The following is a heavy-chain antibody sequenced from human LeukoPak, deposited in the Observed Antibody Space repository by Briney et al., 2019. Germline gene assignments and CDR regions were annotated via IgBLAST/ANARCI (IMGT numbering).Heavy chain of an antibody. Sequence: TTSETLSLTCTVSGGSISSGSYYWSWIRQPAGKGLEWIGRIYASGSTNYNPSLKSRVTISVDTSKNQFSLKLSSVTAADTAVYYCVRGIYCSSTSCQVSGYMDVWGKGTTVTVSS. D-gene: IGHD2-2*01. CDR2: IYASGST. CDR1: GGSISSGSYY. V-gene: IGHV4-61*02. CDR3: VRGIYCSSTSCQVSGYMDV. J-gene: IGHJ6*03.